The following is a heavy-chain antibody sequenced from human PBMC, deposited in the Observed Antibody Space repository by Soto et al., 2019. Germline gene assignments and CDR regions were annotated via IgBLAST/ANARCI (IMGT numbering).Heavy chain of an antibody. Sequence: PGGSLRLSCAASGFTFSNAWMSWVRQAPGKGLEWVGRIKSKTDGGTTDYAAPVKGRFTISRDDSKNTLYLQMNSLKTEDTAVYYCTTTVGATPLFDYWGQGTLVTVSS. CDR1: GFTFSNAW. CDR2: IKSKTDGGTT. CDR3: TTTVGATPLFDY. D-gene: IGHD1-26*01. J-gene: IGHJ4*02. V-gene: IGHV3-15*01.